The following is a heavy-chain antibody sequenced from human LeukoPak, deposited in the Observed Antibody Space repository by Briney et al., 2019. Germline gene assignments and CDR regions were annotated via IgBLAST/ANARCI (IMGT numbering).Heavy chain of an antibody. D-gene: IGHD1-26*01. J-gene: IGHJ5*02. CDR3: ARDVVGATAGWFDP. CDR2: INPNSGGT. CDR1: GYTFTGYY. V-gene: IGHV1-2*02. Sequence: ASVKVSCKASGYTFTGYYMHWVRQAPGQGLEWMGWINPNSGGTNYAQKFQGRVTMTTDTSTSTAYMELRSLRSDDTAVYYCARDVVGATAGWFDPWGQGTLVTVSS.